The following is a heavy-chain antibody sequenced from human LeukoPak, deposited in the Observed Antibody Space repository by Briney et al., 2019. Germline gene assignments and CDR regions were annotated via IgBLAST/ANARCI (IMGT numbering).Heavy chain of an antibody. CDR3: ARGPRDGYNMYYFDY. V-gene: IGHV1-69*04. CDR1: GGTSSSYA. CDR2: IIPILGIA. D-gene: IGHD5-24*01. Sequence: SVKVSCKASGGTSSSYAISWVRQAPGQGLEWMGRIIPILGIANYAQKFQGRVTITADKSTSTAYMELSSLRSEDTAVYYCARGPRDGYNMYYFDYWGQGTLVTVSS. J-gene: IGHJ4*02.